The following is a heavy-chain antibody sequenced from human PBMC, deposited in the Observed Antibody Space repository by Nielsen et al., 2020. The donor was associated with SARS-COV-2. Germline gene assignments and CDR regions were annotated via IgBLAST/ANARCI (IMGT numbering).Heavy chain of an antibody. CDR1: GDTFTGYY. V-gene: IGHV1-2*02. CDR3: ARTGIAVAGIDFDY. D-gene: IGHD6-19*01. CDR2: INPNSGGT. Sequence: ASVKASCKASGDTFTGYYMHWVRQAPGQGLEWMGWINPNSGGTNYAQKFQGRVTMTRDTSISTAYMELSRLRSDDTAVYYCARTGIAVAGIDFDYWGQGTLVTVSS. J-gene: IGHJ4*02.